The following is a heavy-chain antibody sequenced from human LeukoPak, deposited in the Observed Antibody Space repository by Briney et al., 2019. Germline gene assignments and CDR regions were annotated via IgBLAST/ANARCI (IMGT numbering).Heavy chain of an antibody. D-gene: IGHD1-1*01. CDR2: IYPGDSDT. CDR3: AKHGILRPKNEKTCFDP. V-gene: IGHV5-51*01. J-gene: IGHJ5*02. CDR1: GYSFTSYW. Sequence: GESLKISCKGSGYSFTSYWIGWVRQMPGKGLEWMGIIYPGDSDTRYSPSFQGQVTISADKSISTAYLQWSSLKASDTAMYYCAKHGILRPKNEKTCFDPGGQETLVTVSS.